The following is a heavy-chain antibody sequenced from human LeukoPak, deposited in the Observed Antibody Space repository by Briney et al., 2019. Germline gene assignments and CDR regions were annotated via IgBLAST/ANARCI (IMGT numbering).Heavy chain of an antibody. CDR3: AKEYSSSWYGDY. CDR2: ISGSGGST. V-gene: IGHV3-23*01. J-gene: IGHJ4*02. Sequence: GGTLRLSCAASGFTFSSYGMSWVRQAPGKGLEWVSAISGSGGSTCYADSVKGRFTISRDNSKNTLYLQMNSLRAEDTAVYYCAKEYSSSWYGDYWGQGTLVTVSS. D-gene: IGHD6-13*01. CDR1: GFTFSSYG.